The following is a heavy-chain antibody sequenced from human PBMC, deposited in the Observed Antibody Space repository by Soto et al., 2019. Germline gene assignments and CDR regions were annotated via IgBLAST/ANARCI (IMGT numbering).Heavy chain of an antibody. J-gene: IGHJ4*02. Sequence: GSLRLSCVASEFTFSSYEMNWVRQAPGKGLEWVSYISSSGTTIYYTDSVKGRFTISRDNAKKSLYLQMNSLRAEDTAVYYCVRFGGAAAGPGDYWGQGTLVTVSS. CDR3: VRFGGAAAGPGDY. CDR1: EFTFSSYE. V-gene: IGHV3-48*03. CDR2: ISSSGTTI. D-gene: IGHD6-13*01.